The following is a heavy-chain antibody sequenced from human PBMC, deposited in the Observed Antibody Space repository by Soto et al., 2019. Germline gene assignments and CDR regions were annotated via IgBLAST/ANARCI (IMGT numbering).Heavy chain of an antibody. Sequence: GGSLRLSCAASGFTFSSYSMNWVRQAPGKGLEWVSSISSSSSYIYYADSVKGRFTISRDNAKNSLYLQMNSLRAEDTAVYYCARDSGSYGPAEYFQHWGQGTLVTVSS. CDR1: GFTFSSYS. D-gene: IGHD1-26*01. V-gene: IGHV3-21*01. CDR3: ARDSGSYGPAEYFQH. CDR2: ISSSSSYI. J-gene: IGHJ1*01.